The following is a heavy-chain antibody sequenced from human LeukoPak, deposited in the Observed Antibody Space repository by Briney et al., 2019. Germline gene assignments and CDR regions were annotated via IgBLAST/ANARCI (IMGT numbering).Heavy chain of an antibody. J-gene: IGHJ5*02. CDR2: IYHSGST. CDR1: GGSISSGGYS. Sequence: SETLSLTCAVSGGSISSGGYSWSWIRQPPGKGLEWIGYIYHSGSTYYNPSLKSRVTISVDRSKNQFSLKLSSVTAADTAVYYCARGFNRGFDPWGQGTLVIVSS. D-gene: IGHD3-10*01. V-gene: IGHV4-30-2*01. CDR3: ARGFNRGFDP.